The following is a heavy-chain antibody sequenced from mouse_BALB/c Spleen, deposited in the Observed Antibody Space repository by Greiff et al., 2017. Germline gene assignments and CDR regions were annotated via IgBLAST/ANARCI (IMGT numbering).Heavy chain of an antibody. CDR2: ISSGGGST. D-gene: IGHD2-4*01. J-gene: IGHJ4*01. CDR3: ARHEDYDMGNYYAMDY. V-gene: IGHV5-12-1*01. Sequence: EVQGVESGGGLVKPGGSLKLSCAASGFAFSSYDMSWVRQTPEKRLEWVAYISSGGGSTYYPDTVKGRFTISRDNAKNTLYLQMSSLKSEDTAMYYCARHEDYDMGNYYAMDYWGQGTSVTVSS. CDR1: GFAFSSYD.